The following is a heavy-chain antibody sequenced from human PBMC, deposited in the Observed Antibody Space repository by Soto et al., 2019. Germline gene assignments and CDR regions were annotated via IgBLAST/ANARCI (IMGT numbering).Heavy chain of an antibody. CDR1: GYTFTSYG. J-gene: IGHJ4*02. Sequence: ASVKVSCTAAGYTFTSYGISWVRQAPGQGLEWMGRISPFIGKANYAQKFQGRVTITADTSTSTAYMELSSLRSEDTAVYYCAAYPITGQDYWGQGTLVTVSS. V-gene: IGHV1-18*01. CDR3: AAYPITGQDY. CDR2: ISPFIGKA. D-gene: IGHD1-20*01.